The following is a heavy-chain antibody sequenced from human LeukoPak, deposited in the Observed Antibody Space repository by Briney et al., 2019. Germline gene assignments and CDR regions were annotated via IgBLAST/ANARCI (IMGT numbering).Heavy chain of an antibody. CDR3: ARSIRNWYFHL. CDR2: MYISGST. V-gene: IGHV4-4*07. D-gene: IGHD5-12*01. CDR1: GGSISIYY. Sequence: SETLYLTCTVSGGSISIYYWSRLRQPAGKGLEWIGHMYISGSTNYNPSLKSRVTMSVDTSKNQFSLKLSSVTAADTAVYFCARSIRNWYFHLWGRGTLVTVSS. J-gene: IGHJ2*01.